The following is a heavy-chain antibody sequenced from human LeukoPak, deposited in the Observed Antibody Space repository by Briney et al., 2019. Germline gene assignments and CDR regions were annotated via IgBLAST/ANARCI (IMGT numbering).Heavy chain of an antibody. J-gene: IGHJ6*04. D-gene: IGHD3-22*01. CDR3: AKDGGNYYDTAGNHLMRSYMDV. V-gene: IGHV3-66*02. CDR2: IYSGGST. Sequence: GGSLRLSCAASGFTVNNKYMTWVRQAPGKGLEWVSVIYSGGSTYYADSVKGRFTISRDNSKNTLYLQMNSLRAEDTAVYYCAKDGGNYYDTAGNHLMRSYMDVWGKGTTVTASS. CDR1: GFTVNNKY.